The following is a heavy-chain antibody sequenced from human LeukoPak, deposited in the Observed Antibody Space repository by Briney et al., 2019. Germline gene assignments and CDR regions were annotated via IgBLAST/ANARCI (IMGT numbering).Heavy chain of an antibody. CDR1: GGTFSSYA. J-gene: IGHJ4*02. D-gene: IGHD3-22*01. Sequence: ASVKVSCKASGGTFSSYAISWVRQAPGQGLEWMGRIIPIFGTANHAQKFQGRDTITTDESTSTAYMELSSLRSEDTAVYYCARGYDYYDSSGYPYWGQGTLVTVSS. CDR2: IIPIFGTA. V-gene: IGHV1-69*05. CDR3: ARGYDYYDSSGYPY.